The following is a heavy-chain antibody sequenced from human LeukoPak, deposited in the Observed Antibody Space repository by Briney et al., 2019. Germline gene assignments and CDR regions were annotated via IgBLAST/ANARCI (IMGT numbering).Heavy chain of an antibody. J-gene: IGHJ4*02. CDR1: GGSISSYY. CDR2: IYYSGST. D-gene: IGHD6-19*01. CDR3: AGGTLSSGWYYFDY. V-gene: IGHV4-59*01. Sequence: SETLPLTCTVSGGSISSYYWSWIRQPPGKGLEWIGYIYYSGSTNYNPSLRSRVTISVDTSKNQFSLKLSSVTAADTAVYYCAGGTLSSGWYYFDYWGQGTLVTVSS.